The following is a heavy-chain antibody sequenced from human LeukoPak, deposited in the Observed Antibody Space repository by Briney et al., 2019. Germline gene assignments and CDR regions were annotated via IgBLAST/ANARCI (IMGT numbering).Heavy chain of an antibody. D-gene: IGHD6-6*01. CDR3: ARDFSSSGGMDV. CDR1: GFTVSSNH. Sequence: GGSLRLSCAASGFTVSSNHMSWVRQAPGKGLEWVANIKQDGRVEYYVDSVKGQFTISRDNAQNSLYLRMNSLRAEDTAVYYCARDFSSSGGMDVWGQGTTVTVSS. CDR2: IKQDGRVE. J-gene: IGHJ6*02. V-gene: IGHV3-7*05.